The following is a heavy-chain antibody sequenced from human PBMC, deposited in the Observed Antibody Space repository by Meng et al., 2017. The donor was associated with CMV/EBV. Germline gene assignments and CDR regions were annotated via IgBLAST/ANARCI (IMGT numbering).Heavy chain of an antibody. D-gene: IGHD6-13*01. CDR1: GFTFSTYA. CDR3: AKEPSSWYRPSFDY. J-gene: IGHJ4*02. V-gene: IGHV3-23*01. CDR2: ISGSGTST. Sequence: GASLKISCAASGFTFSTYAMSWVRQAPGKGLEWVSAISGSGTSTYYADSVKGRFTISRDNSKNTLYLQMNSLRVEDTAVYYCAKEPSSWYRPSFDYWGQGTLVTVSS.